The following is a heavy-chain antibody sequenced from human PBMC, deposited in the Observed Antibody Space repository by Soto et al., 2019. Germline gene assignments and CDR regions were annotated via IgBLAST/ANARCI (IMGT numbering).Heavy chain of an antibody. D-gene: IGHD1-1*01. J-gene: IGHJ5*02. CDR3: ARVGTKTLRDWFDP. CDR2: ISAYNGNT. CDR1: GYTFTSYG. V-gene: IGHV1-18*01. Sequence: KVSCKASGYTFTSYGISWVRQAPGQGLEWMGWISAYNGNTNYAQKLQGRVTMTTDTSTSTAYMELRSLRSDDTAVYYCARVGTKTLRDWFDPWGQGISVTVSS.